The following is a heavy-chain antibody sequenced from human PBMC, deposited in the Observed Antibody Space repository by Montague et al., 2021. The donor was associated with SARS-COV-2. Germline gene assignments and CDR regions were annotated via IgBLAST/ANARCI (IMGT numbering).Heavy chain of an antibody. J-gene: IGHJ3*02. D-gene: IGHD6-13*01. Sequence: SRRLSCAASGFTFSSYAMHWVRQAPGKGLERVAVISYDGSNKYYADSVKGRFTISRDNSKNTLYLQMNSLRAEDTAVYYCASSYQQLAFDAFDIWGQGTMVTVSS. CDR2: ISYDGSNK. V-gene: IGHV3-30-3*01. CDR1: GFTFSSYA. CDR3: ASSYQQLAFDAFDI.